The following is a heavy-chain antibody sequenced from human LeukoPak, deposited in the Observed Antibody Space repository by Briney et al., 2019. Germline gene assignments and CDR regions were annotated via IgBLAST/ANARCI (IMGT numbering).Heavy chain of an antibody. Sequence: GASVKVSCKASGGTFSSYAISWVRQAPGQGLEWMGRIIPILGIANYAQKFQGRVTITADKSTSTAYMELSSLRSEDTAVYYCARLSIAVQLYYYYYMDVWGKGTTVTVSS. D-gene: IGHD6-19*01. CDR2: IIPILGIA. CDR3: ARLSIAVQLYYYYYMDV. V-gene: IGHV1-69*04. CDR1: GGTFSSYA. J-gene: IGHJ6*03.